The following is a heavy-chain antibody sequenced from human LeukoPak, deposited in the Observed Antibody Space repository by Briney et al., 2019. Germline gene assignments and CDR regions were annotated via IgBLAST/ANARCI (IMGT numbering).Heavy chain of an antibody. CDR2: ISGSGGST. D-gene: IGHD3-3*01. CDR3: ARDRRXXGPXXTPGXXXXX. CDR1: GFTFSSYA. Sequence: GGSLRLSCAASGFTFSSYAMSWVRQAPGKGLEWVSAISGSGGSTYYADSVKGRFTISRDNSKNTLYLQMNSLRAEDTAVYYCARDRRXXGPXXTPGXXXXXWGQXTXVT. J-gene: IGHJ1*01. V-gene: IGHV3-23*01.